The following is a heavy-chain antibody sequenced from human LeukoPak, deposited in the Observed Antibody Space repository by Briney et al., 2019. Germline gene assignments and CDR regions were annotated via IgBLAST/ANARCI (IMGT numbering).Heavy chain of an antibody. CDR2: ISGSGCST. J-gene: IGHJ6*03. CDR3: AKVTQNYDFWSGYPHMDV. CDR1: GFTFSSYA. Sequence: PGGSLRLSCAASGFTFSSYAMSWVRQAPGKGLEWVSAISGSGCSTYYADSVKGRFTISRDNSKNTLYLQMNSLRAEDTAVYYCAKVTQNYDFWSGYPHMDVWGKGTTVTVSS. V-gene: IGHV3-23*01. D-gene: IGHD3-3*01.